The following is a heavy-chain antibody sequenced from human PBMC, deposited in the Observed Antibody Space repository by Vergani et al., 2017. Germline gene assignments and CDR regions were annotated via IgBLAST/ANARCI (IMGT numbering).Heavy chain of an antibody. V-gene: IGHV5-51*01. D-gene: IGHD1-1*01. J-gene: IGHJ4*02. CDR3: ARHTTYTDS. CDR2: IYPADSDT. Sequence: EVDLVQSGPEMRKPGESLTISCQGSEYSFGNYWIVWVRQMPGKGLEWMGIIYPADSDTRYSPSFQGQVTISADKSISTAFLQWDSLTASDTALYYCARHTTYTDSWGQGTLVTVSS. CDR1: EYSFGNYW.